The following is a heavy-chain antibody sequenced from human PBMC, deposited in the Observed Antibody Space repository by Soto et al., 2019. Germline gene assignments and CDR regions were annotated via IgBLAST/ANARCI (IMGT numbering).Heavy chain of an antibody. CDR1: GGSISSYY. Sequence: SETLSLTCTVSGGSISSYYWSWIRQPPGKGLEWIGYIYYSGSTNYNPSLKSRVTISVDTSKNQFSLKLSSVTAADTAVYYCARDYSGLFDYWGQGTLVTVSS. CDR3: ARDYSGLFDY. CDR2: IYYSGST. D-gene: IGHD3-22*01. V-gene: IGHV4-59*01. J-gene: IGHJ4*02.